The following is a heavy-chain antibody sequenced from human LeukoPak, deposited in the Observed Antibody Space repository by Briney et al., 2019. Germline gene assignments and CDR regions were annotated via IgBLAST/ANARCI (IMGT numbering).Heavy chain of an antibody. CDR3: AKVTAAAGTAEDYYYYYGMDV. D-gene: IGHD6-13*01. CDR2: ISWNSGSI. CDR1: GFTFDDYA. J-gene: IGHJ6*02. Sequence: PGGSLRLSCAASGFTFDDYAMHWVRQAPGKGLEWVSGISWNSGSIGYADSVKGRFTISRDNAKNSLYLQMNSLRAEDTALYYCAKVTAAAGTAEDYYYYYGMDVWGQGTTVTVSS. V-gene: IGHV3-9*01.